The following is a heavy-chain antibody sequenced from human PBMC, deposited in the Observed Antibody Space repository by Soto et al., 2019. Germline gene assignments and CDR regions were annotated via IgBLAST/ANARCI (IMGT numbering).Heavy chain of an antibody. CDR3: ARHHPRTLAALEIPFDF. CDR1: GYSIGNSH. J-gene: IGHJ4*02. Sequence: SETLSLTCTVSGYSIGNSHWRWIRHPPGRGLERIGLTFSRWSATNNPSLKPRDTISVDTSKNQLYLKLSSVTAAETAVYFCARHHPRTLAALEIPFDFWGKGALVTVSS. CDR2: TFSRWSA. D-gene: IGHD6-25*01. V-gene: IGHV4-4*09.